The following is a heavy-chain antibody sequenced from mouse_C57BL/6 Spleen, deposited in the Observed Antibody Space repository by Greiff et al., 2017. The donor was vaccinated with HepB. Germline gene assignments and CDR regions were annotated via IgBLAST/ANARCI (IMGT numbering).Heavy chain of an antibody. CDR1: GYTFTSYT. V-gene: IGHV1-4*01. CDR3: ARGIYYGSSYDNYFDY. J-gene: IGHJ2*01. CDR2: INPSSGYT. D-gene: IGHD1-1*01. Sequence: QVQLQQSGAELARPGASVKMSCKASGYTFTSYTMHWVQQRPGQGLEWIGYINPSSGYTKYNQKFKDKATLTADKSSSTAYMQLSSLTSEDSAVYYCARGIYYGSSYDNYFDYWGQGTTLTVSS.